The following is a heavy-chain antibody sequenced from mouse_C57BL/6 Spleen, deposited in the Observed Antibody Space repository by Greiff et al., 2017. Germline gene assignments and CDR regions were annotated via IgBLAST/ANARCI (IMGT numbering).Heavy chain of an antibody. CDR1: GYTFTSYW. V-gene: IGHV1-50*01. J-gene: IGHJ2*01. CDR2: IDPSDSYT. CDR3: ARKGYYYGSRGFDY. D-gene: IGHD1-1*01. Sequence: QVQLQQPGAELVKPGASVKLSCKASGYTFTSYWMQWVKQRPGQGLEWIGEIDPSDSYTNYNQKFKGKATLTVDTSSSTAYMQLSSLTSEDSAVYYCARKGYYYGSRGFDYWGQGTTLTVSS.